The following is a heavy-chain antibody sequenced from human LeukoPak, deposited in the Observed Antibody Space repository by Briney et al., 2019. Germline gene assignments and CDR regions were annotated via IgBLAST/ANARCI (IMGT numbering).Heavy chain of an antibody. D-gene: IGHD2-8*01. CDR2: IYYSGST. Sequence: SETLSLTCTVSGVSISSYYWSWIRQPPGKGLEWIGYIYYSGSTNYHPSLKTRVTISVDTSTNQFSLTLSSVTAAEKAVYYCAGLYGNWFDAWGQGTLVTVSS. J-gene: IGHJ5*02. CDR1: GVSISSYY. V-gene: IGHV4-59*01. CDR3: AGLYGNWFDA.